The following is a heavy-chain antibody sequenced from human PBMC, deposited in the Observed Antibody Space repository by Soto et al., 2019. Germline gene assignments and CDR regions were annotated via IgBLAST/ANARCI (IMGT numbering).Heavy chain of an antibody. CDR3: ARDNDVWTGYFFDN. J-gene: IGHJ4*02. CDR1: GFTFSNSG. D-gene: IGHD3-3*01. CDR2: IVVGSGNT. Sequence: GASVKVSCKASGFTFSNSGIHWVRQAPGQRLEWIGWIVVGSGNTHYSQNFQGRLTLTTDMSTTTAYMELRSLTSDDTAVYYCARDNDVWTGYFFDNWGQGTLVTVPQ. V-gene: IGHV1-58*02.